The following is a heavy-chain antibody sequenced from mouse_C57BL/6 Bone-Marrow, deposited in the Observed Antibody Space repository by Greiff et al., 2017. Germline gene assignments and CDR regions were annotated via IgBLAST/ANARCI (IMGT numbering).Heavy chain of an antibody. V-gene: IGHV1-9*01. CDR1: GYTFTGYW. CDR3: ARSDGYYPARFAY. J-gene: IGHJ3*01. D-gene: IGHD2-3*01. CDR2: ILPGSGST. Sequence: QVQLQQSGAELMKPGASVKLSCKATGYTFTGYWIEWVKQRPGPGLEWIGEILPGSGSTNYNEKFKCKATFTADTSSNAAYMQLRSLTTEDSAIYYCARSDGYYPARFAYWGQRPLVTVSA.